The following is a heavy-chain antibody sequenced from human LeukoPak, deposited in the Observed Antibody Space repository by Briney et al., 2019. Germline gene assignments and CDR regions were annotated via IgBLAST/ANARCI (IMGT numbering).Heavy chain of an antibody. D-gene: IGHD4-23*01. V-gene: IGHV4-34*01. CDR2: INHSGST. CDR3: ASGWHGGNSASY. Sequence: PSETLSLTCAVYGGSFSGYYWSWIRQPPGKGLEWIGEINHSGSTNYNPSLKSRVTISVDTSKNQFSLKLSSVTAADTAVYYCASGWHGGNSASYWGQGTLVTVSS. CDR1: GGSFSGYY. J-gene: IGHJ4*02.